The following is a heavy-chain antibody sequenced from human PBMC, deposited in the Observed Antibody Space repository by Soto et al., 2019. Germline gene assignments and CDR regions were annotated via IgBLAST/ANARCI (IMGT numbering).Heavy chain of an antibody. V-gene: IGHV3-53*04. J-gene: IGHJ3*02. CDR3: VRVSEADHDAFDI. D-gene: IGHD6-13*01. CDR2: IYSGGST. Sequence: GGSLRLSCAASGFTVSSNYMSWVRQAPGKGLEWVSVIYSGGSTYYADSVKDRFTISRHNSKNTLYLQMNSLRAEDTAVYYCVRVSEADHDAFDIWGQGTMVTVS. CDR1: GFTVSSNY.